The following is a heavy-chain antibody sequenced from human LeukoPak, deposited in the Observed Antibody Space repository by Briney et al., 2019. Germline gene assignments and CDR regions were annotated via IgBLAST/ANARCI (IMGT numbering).Heavy chain of an antibody. CDR3: ARDGCRGSSCYHNWFDP. D-gene: IGHD2-2*01. CDR1: GFTFSSYW. J-gene: IGHJ5*02. V-gene: IGHV3-74*01. CDR2: INSDGRSA. Sequence: GGSLRLSCEASGFTFSSYWMHWVRQSPGRGLVWVSRINSDGRSASYADSVKGRFTISRDNAKNTLYLQVNSLRAEDTAVYYCARDGCRGSSCYHNWFDPWGQGTLVTVSS.